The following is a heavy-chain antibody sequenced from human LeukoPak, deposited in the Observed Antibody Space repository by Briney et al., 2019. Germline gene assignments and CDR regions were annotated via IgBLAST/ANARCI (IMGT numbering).Heavy chain of an antibody. D-gene: IGHD4-17*01. CDR1: GFTFGGYA. Sequence: GRSLRLSCTASGFTFGGYAMSWFRQAPGKGLEWVGFIRSKAYGGTTEYAASVKGRFTISRDDSKSIAYLQMNSLKTEDTAVYYCTSTASTVTTMGYYFDYWGQGTLVTVSS. J-gene: IGHJ4*02. V-gene: IGHV3-49*03. CDR3: TSTASTVTTMGYYFDY. CDR2: IRSKAYGGTT.